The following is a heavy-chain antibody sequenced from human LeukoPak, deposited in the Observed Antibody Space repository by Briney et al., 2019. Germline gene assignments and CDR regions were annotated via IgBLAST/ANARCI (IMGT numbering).Heavy chain of an antibody. CDR3: ARAASGSSDAFDI. CDR1: GYTFTGYY. CDR2: INPNSGGT. V-gene: IGHV1-2*02. J-gene: IGHJ3*02. D-gene: IGHD1-26*01. Sequence: GASVRVSCKASGYTFTGYYMHWVRRAPGQGLEWMGWINPNSGGTNYAQKFQGRVTMTRDTSISTAYMELSRLRSDDTAVYYCARAASGSSDAFDIWGQGTMVTVSS.